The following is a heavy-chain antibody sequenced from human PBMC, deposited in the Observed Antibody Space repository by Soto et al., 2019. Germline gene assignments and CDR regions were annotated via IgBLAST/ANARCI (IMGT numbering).Heavy chain of an antibody. CDR1: GYTFTGYY. CDR3: ARSVAAGTFGFDY. J-gene: IGHJ4*02. Sequence: QVQLVQSGAEVKKPGASVKVSCKASGYTFTGYYMHWVRQAPGQGLEWMGWINPNSGGTNYAQKFQGWVTMTRDTYISTAYMELSRLRSDDTAVYYCARSVAAGTFGFDYWGQGTLVTVSS. CDR2: INPNSGGT. D-gene: IGHD6-13*01. V-gene: IGHV1-2*04.